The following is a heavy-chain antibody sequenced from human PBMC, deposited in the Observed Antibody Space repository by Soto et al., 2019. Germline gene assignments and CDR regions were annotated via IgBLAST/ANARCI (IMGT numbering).Heavy chain of an antibody. CDR2: IYPGDSDT. V-gene: IGHV5-51*01. CDR1: GDSFSNYW. CDR3: ATGPDYGDF. Sequence: GESLKISCKGSGDSFSNYWIAWVRQMPGKGLEWMGIIYPGDSDTRYSPSFQGQVTISADTSINTVYLQWSSLKASDTAMYYRATGPDYGDFWGQGTPVTVSS. J-gene: IGHJ4*02.